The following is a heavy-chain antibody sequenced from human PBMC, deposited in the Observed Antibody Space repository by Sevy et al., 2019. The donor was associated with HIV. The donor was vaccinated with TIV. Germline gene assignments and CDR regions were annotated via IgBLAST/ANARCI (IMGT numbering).Heavy chain of an antibody. CDR2: ISYDGSNK. CDR1: GFTFSSYA. J-gene: IGHJ5*02. Sequence: GGSLRLSCAASGFTFSSYAMHWVRQAPGKGLEWVAVISYDGSNKYYADSVKGRFTISRDNSRNTLYLQMNSLRAEDTVVYYCARGFLEWLLPSWFDPWGQGTLVTVSS. D-gene: IGHD3-3*01. V-gene: IGHV3-30-3*01. CDR3: ARGFLEWLLPSWFDP.